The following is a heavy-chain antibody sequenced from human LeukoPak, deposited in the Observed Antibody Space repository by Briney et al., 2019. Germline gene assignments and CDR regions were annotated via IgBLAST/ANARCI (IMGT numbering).Heavy chain of an antibody. V-gene: IGHV1-69*13. CDR1: GGTFSSYA. J-gene: IGHJ4*02. CDR3: ARDRGYYYDSSGYHEFDY. CDR2: IIPIFGTA. Sequence: ASVKVSCKASGGTFSSYAISWVRQAPGQGLEWMGGIIPIFGTANYAQKFQGRVTVTADESTSTAYMELSSLRSEDTAVYYCARDRGYYYDSSGYHEFDYWGQGTLVTVSS. D-gene: IGHD3-22*01.